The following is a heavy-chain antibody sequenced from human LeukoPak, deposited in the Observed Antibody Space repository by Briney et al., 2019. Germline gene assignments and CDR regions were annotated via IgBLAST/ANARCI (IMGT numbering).Heavy chain of an antibody. CDR2: IKQDGSDK. CDR1: GFTFSNLW. CDR3: ATSTAAAGTD. Sequence: PGGSLRLSCAASGFTFSNLWMSWVRQAPGKGLKWVANIKQDGSDKYYVDSVKGRFTISRDNAKNSLYLQMNSLRAEDTAIYYCATSTAAAGTDWGQGTLVTVFS. J-gene: IGHJ4*02. D-gene: IGHD6-13*01. V-gene: IGHV3-7*03.